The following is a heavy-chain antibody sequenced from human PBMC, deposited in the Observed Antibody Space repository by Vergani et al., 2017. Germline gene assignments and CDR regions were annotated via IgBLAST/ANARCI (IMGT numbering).Heavy chain of an antibody. CDR2: ISSSSSYI. CDR3: ARGWAIDYDCWSGYPFVGYYYGMDV. CDR1: GFTFSSYS. Sequence: EVQLVESGGGLVKPVGSLRLSCAASGFTFSSYSMNWVRQAPGKGLEWVSSISSSSSYIYYADSVKGRFTISRENAKNSLYLQMNSLRAEDTAVYYCARGWAIDYDCWSGYPFVGYYYGMDVWGQGTTVTVSS. D-gene: IGHD3-3*01. V-gene: IGHV3-21*01. J-gene: IGHJ6*02.